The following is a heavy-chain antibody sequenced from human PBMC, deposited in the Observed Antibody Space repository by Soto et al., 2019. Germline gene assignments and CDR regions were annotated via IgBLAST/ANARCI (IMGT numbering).Heavy chain of an antibody. J-gene: IGHJ3*02. Sequence: QVQLQESGPGQVKPSQTLSLTCTVSGVAISSGGYYWSWIRQHPGMGLEWIGHIYYSGSTHYNPAPQPPFTMSVDISGHQCFLNLTPAPAADTAVYYCARGLWFGATRLDAFDIWGQGTKATVSS. D-gene: IGHD3-10*01. V-gene: IGHV4-31*01. CDR1: GVAISSGGYY. CDR2: IYYSGST. CDR3: ARGLWFGATRLDAFDI.